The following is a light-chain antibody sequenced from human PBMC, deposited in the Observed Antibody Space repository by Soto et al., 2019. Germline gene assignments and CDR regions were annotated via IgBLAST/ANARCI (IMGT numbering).Light chain of an antibody. CDR2: GAS. J-gene: IGKJ5*01. Sequence: DIEVTRSPATLSVSQVETATLSCRASQSVSNNVAWYQQKPGQAPRLLILGASTRATGIPARFSGSGSGTEFTLSISSLQSEDFAVYYCKQYKEWPPFTFGQGRLLEV. CDR1: QSVSNN. V-gene: IGKV3-15*01. CDR3: KQYKEWPPFT.